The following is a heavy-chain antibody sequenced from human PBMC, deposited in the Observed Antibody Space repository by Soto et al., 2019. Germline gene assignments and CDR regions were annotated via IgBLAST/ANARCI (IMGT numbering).Heavy chain of an antibody. Sequence: SETLSLTCSVSGGSISNYYWSWIRQSAGKGLEWIGRIYPGGSTNYNPSLKSRVTMSVDTSKNQVSLRLTSVTAADTAVYYCARASVGPPGGGSWIMPFDFWGQGTRVTVPS. V-gene: IGHV4-4*07. J-gene: IGHJ4*02. D-gene: IGHD2-15*01. CDR2: IYPGGST. CDR3: ARASVGPPGGGSWIMPFDF. CDR1: GGSISNYY.